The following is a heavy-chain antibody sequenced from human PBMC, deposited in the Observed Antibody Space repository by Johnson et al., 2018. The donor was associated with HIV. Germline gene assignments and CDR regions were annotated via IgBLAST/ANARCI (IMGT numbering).Heavy chain of an antibody. CDR1: GFTFSTYA. V-gene: IGHV3-30*14. J-gene: IGHJ3*02. Sequence: QVQLVESGRGAVHPGRSLRLSCAAPGFTFSTYAMHWVRQAQGTGLDRVAVISYDGANKYYADFVKGRFTITRDNSKNTMYLQMNSLRAEGTAVYYCARDGQDKDDAFDIWSQGKMVTVSS. CDR2: ISYDGANK. CDR3: ARDGQDKDDAFDI.